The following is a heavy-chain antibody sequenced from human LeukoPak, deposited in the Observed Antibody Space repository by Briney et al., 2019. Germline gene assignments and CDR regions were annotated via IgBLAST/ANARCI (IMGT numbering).Heavy chain of an antibody. J-gene: IGHJ4*02. V-gene: IGHV1-18*01. CDR2: ISAYNGNT. Sequence: ASVKVSCKASGYTFTSYGISWVRQAPGQGLEWMGWISAYNGNTNYAQKLQGRVTMTTDTSTSTAYMELRSLRSDDTAVYYCARDRPLTYSSGWSGHDYWGQGTLVTVSS. D-gene: IGHD6-19*01. CDR1: GYTFTSYG. CDR3: ARDRPLTYSSGWSGHDY.